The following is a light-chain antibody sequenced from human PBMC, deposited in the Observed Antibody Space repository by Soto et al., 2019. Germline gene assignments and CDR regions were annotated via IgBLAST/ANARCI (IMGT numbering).Light chain of an antibody. V-gene: IGLV2-14*03. Sequence: QSALTQPASVSGSPGQSIAISCTGTSSDIGAYNYVSWYQHHPGKAPRLIISGVTSRPSGVSDRVSGSKSGNTASLTISGLQAEDEADYYCSSYTSTTTLFGGGTKLTVL. J-gene: IGLJ2*01. CDR3: SSYTSTTTL. CDR2: GVT. CDR1: SSDIGAYNY.